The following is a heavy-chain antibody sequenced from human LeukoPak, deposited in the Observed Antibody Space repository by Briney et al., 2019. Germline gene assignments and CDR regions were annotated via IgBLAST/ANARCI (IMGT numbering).Heavy chain of an antibody. D-gene: IGHD6-19*01. CDR2: INGDGSTT. CDR3: ARARIAVAGALTAFDY. CDR1: GFTFSSYW. V-gene: IGHV3-74*01. J-gene: IGHJ4*02. Sequence: GSLRLSCAASGFTFSSYWMHWVRQAPGKGLVWVSRINGDGSTTNYADSVKGRFTISRDNARYSLYLQMNSLRVEDTAVYYCARARIAVAGALTAFDYWGQGTLVTVSS.